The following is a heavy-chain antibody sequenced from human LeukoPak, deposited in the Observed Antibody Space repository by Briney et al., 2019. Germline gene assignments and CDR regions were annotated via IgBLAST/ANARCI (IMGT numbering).Heavy chain of an antibody. V-gene: IGHV3-7*01. CDR1: GFTFSSYW. CDR2: IKQDGSEK. CDR3: ARDLYYDSSGYWDY. Sequence: GGSLRLSCVVSGFTFSSYWMSWVRQAPGKGLEWVANIKQDGSEKYYVDSVKGRFTISRNNAKNSLYLQMNSLRAEDTAVYYCARDLYYDSSGYWDYWGQGTLVTVSS. D-gene: IGHD3-22*01. J-gene: IGHJ4*02.